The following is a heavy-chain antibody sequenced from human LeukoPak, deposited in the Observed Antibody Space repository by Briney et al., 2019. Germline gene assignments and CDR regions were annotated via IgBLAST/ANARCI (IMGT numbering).Heavy chain of an antibody. J-gene: IGHJ4*02. Sequence: SETLSLTCTVSGGSISSSSYYWGWIRQPPGKGLEWIGSIYYSGSTYYNPSLKSRVTISVDTSKNQFSLKLSSVTAADTAVYYCARLKGRELIDYWGQGTLVTVSS. CDR3: ARLKGRELIDY. D-gene: IGHD5-24*01. CDR1: GGSISSSSYY. CDR2: IYYSGST. V-gene: IGHV4-39*01.